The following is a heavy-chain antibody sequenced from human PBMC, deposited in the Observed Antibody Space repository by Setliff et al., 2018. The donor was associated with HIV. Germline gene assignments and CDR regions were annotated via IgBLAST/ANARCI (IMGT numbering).Heavy chain of an antibody. CDR1: GGSISSDGFY. V-gene: IGHV4-31*03. CDR3: ARGITYSSYESVGYYFDY. D-gene: IGHD5-12*01. CDR2: ISYSGST. Sequence: SETLSLTCTVSGGSISSDGFYWSWIRQHPGEGLEWIGYISYSGSTYYNPSLKTRVTISVDTSRNQFSLKLNSVTAADTAVYYLARGITYSSYESVGYYFDYWGHGTLVTVSS. J-gene: IGHJ4*01.